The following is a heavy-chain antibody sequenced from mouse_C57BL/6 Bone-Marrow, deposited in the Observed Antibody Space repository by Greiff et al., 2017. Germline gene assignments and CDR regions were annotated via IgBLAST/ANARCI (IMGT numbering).Heavy chain of an antibody. Sequence: QVQLQQSGAELVKPGASVKLSCTASGYTFTSYWMHWVKQRPGRGLEWIGRIDPNSGGTKYNEKVKGKATLPGDKPSSTAYMQLSSLTSEDSAVYYCGRDPLKGGYAMDYWGQGTSVTVSS. CDR2: IDPNSGGT. J-gene: IGHJ4*01. CDR1: GYTFTSYW. CDR3: GRDPLKGGYAMDY. D-gene: IGHD1-3*01. V-gene: IGHV1-72*01.